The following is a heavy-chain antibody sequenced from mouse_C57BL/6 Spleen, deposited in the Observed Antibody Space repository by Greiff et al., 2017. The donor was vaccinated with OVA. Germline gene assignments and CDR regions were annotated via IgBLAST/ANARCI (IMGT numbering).Heavy chain of an antibody. CDR3: ARTHDGYPWYFDV. CDR1: GYTFTDYN. J-gene: IGHJ1*03. V-gene: IGHV1-18*01. D-gene: IGHD2-3*01. Sequence: EVQGVESGPELVKPGASVKIPCKASGYTFTDYNMDWVKQSHGKSLEWIGDINPNNGGTIYNQKFKGKATLTVDKSSSTAYMELRSLTSEDTAVYYCARTHDGYPWYFDVWGTGTTVTVSS. CDR2: INPNNGGT.